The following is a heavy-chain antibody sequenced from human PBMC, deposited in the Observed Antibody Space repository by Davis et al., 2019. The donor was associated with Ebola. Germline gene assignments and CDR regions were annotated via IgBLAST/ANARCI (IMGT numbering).Heavy chain of an antibody. CDR2: ISYDGSNK. CDR1: GFTFSSYG. V-gene: IGHV3-30*03. CDR3: ARAALSYCSGGSCYWFDP. Sequence: GGSLRLSCAASGFTFSSYGMHWVRQAPGKGLEWVAVISYDGSNKYYADSVKGRFTISRDNSKNTLYLQMNSLRAEDTAVYYCARAALSYCSGGSCYWFDPWGQGTLVTVSS. J-gene: IGHJ5*02. D-gene: IGHD2-15*01.